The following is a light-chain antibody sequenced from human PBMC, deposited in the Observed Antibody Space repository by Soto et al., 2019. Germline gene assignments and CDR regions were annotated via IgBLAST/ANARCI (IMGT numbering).Light chain of an antibody. CDR3: SSYAGSNNFNVV. V-gene: IGLV2-8*01. Sequence: QSALTQPPSASGSPGQSVTISCTGTSSDVGGYNYVSWYQQHPGKAPKLMIYEVSMRPSGVPDRFSGSKSGNTASLTVSGLQAEDEADYYCSSYAGSNNFNVVFGGGTKVTVL. J-gene: IGLJ2*01. CDR1: SSDVGGYNY. CDR2: EVS.